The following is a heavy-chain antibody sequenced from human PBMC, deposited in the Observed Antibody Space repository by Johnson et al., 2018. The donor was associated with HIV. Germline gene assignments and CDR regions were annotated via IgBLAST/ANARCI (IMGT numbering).Heavy chain of an antibody. CDR2: VNWNGART. CDR3: RVVTGAFDI. CDR1: GFTFDDYG. Sequence: VQLVESGGGVVRPGGSLRLSCAASGFTFDDYGMSWVRHAPGKGLEWVSDVNWNGARTGYADSVKGRFTISRDNSKNTLYLQMNSLRAEDTAVYYCRVVTGAFDIWGQGTMVTVSS. V-gene: IGHV3-20*04. J-gene: IGHJ3*02. D-gene: IGHD4-23*01.